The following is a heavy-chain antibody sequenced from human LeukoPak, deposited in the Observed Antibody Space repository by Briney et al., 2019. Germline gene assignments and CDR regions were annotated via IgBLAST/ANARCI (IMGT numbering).Heavy chain of an antibody. Sequence: ASVKVSCKASGYTFTSYGISWVRQAPGQGLEWMGWISAYNGNTNYAQKLQGRVTMTTDTSTSTAYMELRSLRSDDTAVYYCAREKGGNWNDDAFDIWGQGTMVTVSS. CDR3: AREKGGNWNDDAFDI. J-gene: IGHJ3*02. CDR2: ISAYNGNT. CDR1: GYTFTSYG. D-gene: IGHD1-1*01. V-gene: IGHV1-18*01.